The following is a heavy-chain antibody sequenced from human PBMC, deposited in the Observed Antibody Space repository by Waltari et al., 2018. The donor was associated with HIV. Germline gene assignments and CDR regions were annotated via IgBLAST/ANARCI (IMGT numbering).Heavy chain of an antibody. CDR2: INQSGST. D-gene: IGHD2-2*01. CDR3: ARLAEYYARGRPFDY. V-gene: IGHV4-34*01. Sequence: QVQLQQWGAGLLKPSETLSLTCGVYGGPFSGYYWSWIRQPPGKGLEWIGEINQSGSTKYNPSLKSRCTISVDTSKNQFSLTLSSVTAADTAVYYCARLAEYYARGRPFDYWGQGTLVTVSS. J-gene: IGHJ4*02. CDR1: GGPFSGYY.